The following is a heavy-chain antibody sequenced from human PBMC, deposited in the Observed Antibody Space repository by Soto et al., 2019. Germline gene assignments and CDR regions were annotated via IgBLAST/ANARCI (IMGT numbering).Heavy chain of an antibody. D-gene: IGHD2-8*01. V-gene: IGHV4-34*01. J-gene: IGHJ5*02. CDR1: GGSFSGYY. CDR2: INHSGST. Sequence: PSETLSLTCAVSGGSFSGYYWSWIRQPPGKGLEWIGEINHSGSTNYNPSLKSRVTKSVDTSKNQFSLKLSSVTAADTAVYYCARLGRGYWTKGVCYRVAPSWFDPWGQGTLVTV. CDR3: ARLGRGYWTKGVCYRVAPSWFDP.